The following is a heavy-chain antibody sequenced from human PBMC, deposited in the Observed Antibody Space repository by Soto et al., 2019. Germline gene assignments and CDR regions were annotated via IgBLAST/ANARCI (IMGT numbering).Heavy chain of an antibody. D-gene: IGHD5-12*01. J-gene: IGHJ1*01. Sequence: SETLSLTCRVSGYSTRSSKWWSWVRQSPGRGLEWIGDIYHSGATNYNPSLKSRLTMSVDKSKNEFSMKLVLVTATDPAIYCSATNRSTIEGYNQFGTGGPSTLVT. CDR3: ATNRSTIEGYNQFGT. V-gene: IGHV4-4*01. CDR2: IYHSGAT. CDR1: GYSTRSSKW.